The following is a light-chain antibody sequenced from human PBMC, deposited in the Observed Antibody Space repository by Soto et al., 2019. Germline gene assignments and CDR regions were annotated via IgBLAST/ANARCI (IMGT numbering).Light chain of an antibody. V-gene: IGKV1-39*01. Sequence: DIQMTQSPSSLSASVGDRVTITCRASQSISKYLNWYQQQPGKAPKLLISAASSLQSGVPSRFSGTGSGTDFTLTISSLQHEDLATYYCQQSYRFPMTFGQGTKVEIK. CDR3: QQSYRFPMT. J-gene: IGKJ1*01. CDR2: AAS. CDR1: QSISKY.